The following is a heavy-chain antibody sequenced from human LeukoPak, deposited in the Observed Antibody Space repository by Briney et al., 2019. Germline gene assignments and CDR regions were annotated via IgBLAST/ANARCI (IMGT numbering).Heavy chain of an antibody. V-gene: IGHV1-69*01. CDR3: AREIAVAGTTDYYYYMDV. Sequence: SSVKVSCKASGGTFSSYAISWVRQAPGQGLEWMGGIIPIFGTANYAQKFQGRVTITADESTSTAYMELSSLRSEDTAVYYCAREIAVAGTTDYYYYMDVWGKGTTVTVSS. CDR2: IIPIFGTA. J-gene: IGHJ6*03. CDR1: GGTFSSYA. D-gene: IGHD6-19*01.